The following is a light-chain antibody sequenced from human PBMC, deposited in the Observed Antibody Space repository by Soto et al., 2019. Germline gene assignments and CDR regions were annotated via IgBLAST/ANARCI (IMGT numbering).Light chain of an antibody. CDR2: RNN. J-gene: IGLJ1*01. CDR3: LSYAGTAYV. CDR1: SSNIGDNY. Sequence: QSVLTQPPAVSAAPGQKVTISCSGSSSNIGDNYVSWYQQLPGTAPKLLIYRNNQRPSGVPDRFSGSKSGNTASLTVSGLQAEDEADYYCLSYAGTAYVFGTGTKLTVL. V-gene: IGLV1-51*02.